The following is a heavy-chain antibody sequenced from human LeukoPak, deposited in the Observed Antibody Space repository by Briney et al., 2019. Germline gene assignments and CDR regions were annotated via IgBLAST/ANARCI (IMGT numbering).Heavy chain of an antibody. CDR3: ARDATHVTSYGSGSYTPLYFDY. Sequence: ASVKVSCKASGYTFTGYYMHWVRQAPGQGLEWMGGIIPIFGTANYAQKFQGRVTITTDESTSTAYMELSSLRSEDTAVYYCARDATHVTSYGSGSYTPLYFDYWGQGTLVTVSS. CDR2: IIPIFGTA. J-gene: IGHJ4*02. D-gene: IGHD3-10*01. CDR1: GYTFTGYY. V-gene: IGHV1-69*05.